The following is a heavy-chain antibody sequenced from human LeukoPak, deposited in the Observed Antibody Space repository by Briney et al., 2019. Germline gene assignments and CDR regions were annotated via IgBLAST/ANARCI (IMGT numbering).Heavy chain of an antibody. CDR2: ISGYNGNT. V-gene: IGHV1-18*01. D-gene: IGHD5-18*01. CDR1: GGTFSSYA. CDR3: ARSRIQLWFIDY. J-gene: IGHJ4*02. Sequence: GASVKVSCKASGGTFSSYAISWVRLAPGQGLEWLGWISGYNGNTNYAQILQGRVTMTTDTSTSTAYMELRSLRSDDTAVYYCARSRIQLWFIDYWGQGTLVTVSS.